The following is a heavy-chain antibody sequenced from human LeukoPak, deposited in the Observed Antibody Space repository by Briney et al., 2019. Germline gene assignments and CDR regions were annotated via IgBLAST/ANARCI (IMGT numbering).Heavy chain of an antibody. CDR1: GYTFVDYY. CDR3: ARDHRRGSTGYDMPAD. Sequence: VASVKVSCKASGYTFVDYYLYWVRQAPGQGLEWMGCLNPRSGATNYAQKFQARVTMTRDTSINTAYMELSRLRSDDTAVYYCARDHRRGSTGYDMPADWGQGTLVTVSS. CDR2: LNPRSGAT. V-gene: IGHV1-2*02. D-gene: IGHD5-12*01. J-gene: IGHJ4*02.